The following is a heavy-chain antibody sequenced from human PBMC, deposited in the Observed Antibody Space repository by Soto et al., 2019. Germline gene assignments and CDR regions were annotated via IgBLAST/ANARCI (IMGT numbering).Heavy chain of an antibody. CDR2: IFYTGST. CDR1: GYSISRTNW. CDR3: ARSAGPIWSGCSIDY. D-gene: IGHD3-3*01. Sequence: QVQLQESGPGLVKPSDTLSLTCAVSGYSISRTNWWGWIRQPPGKGLEWIGYIFYTGSTYYNPSRKSRVTMSVDTSKNQFSLKLSSVTAVDTAVYYCARSAGPIWSGCSIDYWGQGTLVTVSS. J-gene: IGHJ4*02. V-gene: IGHV4-28*01.